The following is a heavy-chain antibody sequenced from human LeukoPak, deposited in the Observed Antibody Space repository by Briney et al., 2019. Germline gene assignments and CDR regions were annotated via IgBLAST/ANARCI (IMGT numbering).Heavy chain of an antibody. CDR3: ARVPKNCSGGSCYSGHDY. CDR1: GGSISSYY. J-gene: IGHJ4*02. Sequence: SETLSLTCTVSGGSISSYYWSWIRQPAGKGLEWIGRIYTSGSTSYNPSLKSRVTMSVDTSKNQFSLKLSSVTAADTAVYYCARVPKNCSGGSCYSGHDYWGQGTLVTVSS. D-gene: IGHD2-15*01. V-gene: IGHV4-4*07. CDR2: IYTSGST.